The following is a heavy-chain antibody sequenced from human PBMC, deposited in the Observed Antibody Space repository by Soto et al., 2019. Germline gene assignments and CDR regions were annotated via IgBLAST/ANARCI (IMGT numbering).Heavy chain of an antibody. Sequence: EVQLLESGGGLVQPGGSLRLSCAASGFTFSSYAMNWVRQAPGKGLEWVSLISGSGGDTYYADSVKGRFTVSRDNSKTTLYIQMNSLRAEDTAVYYCAKEARGRLALEYWGQGTLVTVSS. CDR1: GFTFSSYA. D-gene: IGHD3-16*01. J-gene: IGHJ4*02. V-gene: IGHV3-23*01. CDR3: AKEARGRLALEY. CDR2: ISGSGGDT.